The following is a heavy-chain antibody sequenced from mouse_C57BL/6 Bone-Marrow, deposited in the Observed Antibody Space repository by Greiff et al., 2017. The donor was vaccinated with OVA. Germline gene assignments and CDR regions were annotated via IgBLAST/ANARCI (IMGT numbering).Heavy chain of an antibody. V-gene: IGHV5-12*01. CDR3: ARLDAMDY. J-gene: IGHJ4*01. Sequence: EVQLVESGGGLVQPGGSLKLSCAASGFTFSDFYMYWIRQTPQKRLKWVAYISNGGGSTYYPDTVKGRFTISRDNAKNTLYLQMSRLKSEDTAMYYCARLDAMDYWGQGTSVTVSS. CDR1: GFTFSDFY. CDR2: ISNGGGST.